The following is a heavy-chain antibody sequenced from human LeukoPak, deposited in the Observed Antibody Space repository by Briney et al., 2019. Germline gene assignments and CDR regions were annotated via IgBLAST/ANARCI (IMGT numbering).Heavy chain of an antibody. CDR3: ATDLGCGFISCSRHY. D-gene: IGHD2-15*01. Sequence: GASVKVSCKASGYTFTSYDINWVRQATGQGLEWMGWMNPNSGNTGYAQKFQGRVTITRNTSISTAYMELSSLRSEDTAVYYCATDLGCGFISCSRHYWGQGTLVTVSS. CDR2: MNPNSGNT. CDR1: GYTFTSYD. V-gene: IGHV1-8*03. J-gene: IGHJ4*02.